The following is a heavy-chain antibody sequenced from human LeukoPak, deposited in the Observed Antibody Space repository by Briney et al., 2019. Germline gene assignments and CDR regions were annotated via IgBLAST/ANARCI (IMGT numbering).Heavy chain of an antibody. D-gene: IGHD1-1*01. CDR3: ARSAGPGTVDY. CDR1: GYPFSTNW. V-gene: IGHV3-7*01. CDR2: INQDGSAK. Sequence: PGGSLRLSCAASGYPFSTNWMSWVRQAPGEGLEWVANINQDGSAKHYVDSVKGRFIISRDSAKNSLYLQLNSLRPEDTAVFYCARSAGPGTVDYWGQGTLVTVSS. J-gene: IGHJ4*02.